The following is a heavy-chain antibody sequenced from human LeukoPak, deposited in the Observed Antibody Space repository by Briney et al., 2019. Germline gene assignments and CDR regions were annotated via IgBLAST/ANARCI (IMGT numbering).Heavy chain of an antibody. CDR1: GHSISSGYY. CDR3: ARLPGLDCSSTSCYGTYYMDV. Sequence: PSETLSLTCAVSGHSISSGYYWGWIRQPPGQGLEWIGSIYHSGSTYYNPSLKSRVTISVDTSKNQFSLKLSSVTAADTAVYYCARLPGLDCSSTSCYGTYYMDVWGKGTTVTVSS. V-gene: IGHV4-38-2*01. J-gene: IGHJ6*03. CDR2: IYHSGST. D-gene: IGHD2-2*01.